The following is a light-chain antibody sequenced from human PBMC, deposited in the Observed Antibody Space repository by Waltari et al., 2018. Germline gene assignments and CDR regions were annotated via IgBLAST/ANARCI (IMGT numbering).Light chain of an antibody. J-gene: IGKJ2*01. CDR2: GAS. V-gene: IGKV3-20*01. CDR1: QSVTSSY. CDR3: QQYGTSPRNT. Sequence: EIVLTQSPGTLSLSPGERATLSCRASQSVTSSYLAWYQQKPGQAPRLLIYGASSRATGIPDRFRGSGSGTDFTLTISRLEPEDFAVYYCQQYGTSPRNTFGQGTKLQIK.